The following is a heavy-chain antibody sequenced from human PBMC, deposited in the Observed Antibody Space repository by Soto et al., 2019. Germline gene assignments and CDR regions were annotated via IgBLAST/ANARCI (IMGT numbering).Heavy chain of an antibody. V-gene: IGHV4-39*01. CDR1: GGSVSSSSYY. D-gene: IGHD3-3*01. CDR2: VYYSGST. CDR3: ARHIPDFWCGYYKGRPDY. Sequence: PSETLSLTCTVSGGSVSSSSYYWGLVRQPPGKGLEWIGSVYYSGSTYYNPSLKSRVTISVDTSKNQFSLKLSSVTAADTAVYYCARHIPDFWCGYYKGRPDYWGQGTLVTVSS. J-gene: IGHJ4*02.